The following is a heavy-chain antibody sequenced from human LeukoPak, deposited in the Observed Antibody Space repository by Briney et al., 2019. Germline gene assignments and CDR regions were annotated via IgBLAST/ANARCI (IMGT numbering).Heavy chain of an antibody. J-gene: IGHJ4*02. CDR3: ARCNSYSSGWYGGDY. D-gene: IGHD6-19*01. V-gene: IGHV5-51*01. CDR1: GYSFTSYW. CDR2: IYPGDSDT. Sequence: GESLKISCQGSGYSFTSYWIGWVRQMPGKGLEWMGIIYPGDSDTRYSPSFQGQVTISADKSISTAYLQWSSLKASDTAMYYCARCNSYSSGWYGGDYWGQGTLVTVSS.